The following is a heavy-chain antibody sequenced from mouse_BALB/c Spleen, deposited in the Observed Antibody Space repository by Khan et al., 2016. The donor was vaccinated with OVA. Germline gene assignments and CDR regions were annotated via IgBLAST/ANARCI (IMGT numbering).Heavy chain of an antibody. Sequence: VQLQQSGTVLARPGTSVKMSCKASGYSFTSYLIHWVKQRPGQGLEWIGDIYPGNSDTTYNQKFKDKAKLTAGTSANTAYMELSSLTNEDTAVYYCARGCDSPFAYWGQGTLVTVSA. J-gene: IGHJ3*01. CDR2: IYPGNSDT. V-gene: IGHV1-5*01. CDR1: GYSFTSYL. CDR3: ARGCDSPFAY. D-gene: IGHD6-1*01.